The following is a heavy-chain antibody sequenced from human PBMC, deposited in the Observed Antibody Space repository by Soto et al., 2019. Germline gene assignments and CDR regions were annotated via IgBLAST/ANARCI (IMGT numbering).Heavy chain of an antibody. CDR2: INPNSGDT. D-gene: IGHD1-26*01. CDR3: AKGGAIVAAGTRVYLYNAMDV. Sequence: ASVKVSCKASGYTFTGYYVHWVRQATGQGLEWMGWINPNSGDTYLAQRFQGRVTMNRDTSIGTAYMELRGLTSDDTAEYYCAKGGAIVAAGTRVYLYNAMDVWGQGTTVTVSS. CDR1: GYTFTGYY. J-gene: IGHJ6*02. V-gene: IGHV1-2*02.